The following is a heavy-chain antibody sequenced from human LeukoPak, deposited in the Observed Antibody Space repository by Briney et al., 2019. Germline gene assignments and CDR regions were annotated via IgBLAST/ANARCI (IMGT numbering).Heavy chain of an antibody. J-gene: IGHJ4*02. V-gene: IGHV4-34*01. D-gene: IGHD4-23*01. Sequence: SETLSLTCAVYGGSFSGNYWSWIRQPPGKGLEWTGEINHSGSTNYNPSLKSRVTISVDTSKNQFSLKLISVTAADTAVYYCARVAVTVVTFDYWGQGTLVTVSS. CDR3: ARVAVTVVTFDY. CDR2: INHSGST. CDR1: GGSFSGNY.